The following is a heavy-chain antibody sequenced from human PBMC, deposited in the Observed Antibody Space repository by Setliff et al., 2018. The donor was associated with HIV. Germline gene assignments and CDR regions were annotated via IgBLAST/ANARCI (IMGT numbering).Heavy chain of an antibody. Sequence: SVKVSCKASGGTFSSYAISWVRQAPGQGLEWMGGIIPIFGTANYAQKFQGRVTITADESTSTAYMELSSLRSEDTAVYYCAREDGSYDGGRGAFEIWGQGTMVTVSS. CDR2: IIPIFGTA. CDR3: AREDGSYDGGRGAFEI. CDR1: GGTFSSYA. J-gene: IGHJ3*02. V-gene: IGHV1-69*13. D-gene: IGHD1-26*01.